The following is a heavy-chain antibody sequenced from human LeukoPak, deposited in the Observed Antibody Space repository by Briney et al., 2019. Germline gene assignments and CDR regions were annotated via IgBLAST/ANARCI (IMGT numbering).Heavy chain of an antibody. Sequence: PGGSLRLSCAASGFTFSSYSMNWVRQAPGKGLEWVSSISSSSSYIYYADSVKGRFTISRDNSKNTLYLQTNSLRAEDTAVYYCAKDRRIAARGGGYYFDYWGQGTLVTVSS. CDR3: AKDRRIAARGGGYYFDY. CDR2: ISSSSSYI. D-gene: IGHD6-6*01. CDR1: GFTFSSYS. V-gene: IGHV3-21*04. J-gene: IGHJ4*02.